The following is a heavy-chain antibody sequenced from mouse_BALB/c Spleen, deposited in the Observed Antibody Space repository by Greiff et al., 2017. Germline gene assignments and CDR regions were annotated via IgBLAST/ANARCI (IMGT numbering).Heavy chain of an antibody. V-gene: IGHV3-2*02. CDR1: GYSITSDYA. D-gene: IGHD2-14*01. Sequence: VQLQQSGPGLVKPSQSLSLTCTVTGYSITSDYAWNWIRQFPGNKLEWMGYISYSGSTSYNPSLKSRISITRDTSKNQFFLQLNSVTTEDTATYYCARRPSYRYEFAYWGQGTLVTVSA. CDR3: ARRPSYRYEFAY. J-gene: IGHJ3*01. CDR2: ISYSGST.